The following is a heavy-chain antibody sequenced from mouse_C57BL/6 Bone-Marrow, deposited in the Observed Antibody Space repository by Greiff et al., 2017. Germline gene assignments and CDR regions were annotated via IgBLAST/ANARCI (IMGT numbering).Heavy chain of an antibody. V-gene: IGHV5-6*01. J-gene: IGHJ4*01. Sequence: EVQGVESGGDLVKPGGSLKLSCAASGFTFSSYGMSWVRQTPDKRLEWVATISSGGSYTYYPDSVKGRFTISRDNAKNTLYLQMSSLKSEDTAMDYCARRGGGYAMDYWGQGTSVTVSS. CDR1: GFTFSSYG. CDR2: ISSGGSYT. CDR3: ARRGGGYAMDY.